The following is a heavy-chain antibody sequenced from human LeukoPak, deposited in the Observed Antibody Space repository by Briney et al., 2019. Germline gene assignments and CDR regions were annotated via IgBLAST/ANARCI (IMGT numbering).Heavy chain of an antibody. J-gene: IGHJ2*01. CDR2: IYYSGST. Sequence: SETLSLTCTASGGSISSGGYYWSWIRQHPGKGLEWIGYIYYSGSTYYNPSLKSRVTISVDTSKNQFSLKLSSVTAADTAVYYCARLIPEYCSGGSCYWYFDLWGRGTLVTVSS. D-gene: IGHD2-15*01. CDR3: ARLIPEYCSGGSCYWYFDL. CDR1: GGSISSGGYY. V-gene: IGHV4-31*03.